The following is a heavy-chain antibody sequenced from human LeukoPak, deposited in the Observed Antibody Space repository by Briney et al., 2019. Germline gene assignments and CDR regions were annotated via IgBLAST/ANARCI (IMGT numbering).Heavy chain of an antibody. D-gene: IGHD1-1*01. V-gene: IGHV3-21*01. CDR2: ISGDTTYI. CDR1: GFTFSSYT. J-gene: IGHJ3*01. Sequence: GGSLRLSCAASGFTFSSYTMHWVRQIPGERPEWVSSISGDTTYIYYADSLKGRFTISRDNTNTSLFLQMNSLRAEDTATYFWARRGNDASFSFFDVWGQGTMVTVSS. CDR3: ARRGNDASFSFFDV.